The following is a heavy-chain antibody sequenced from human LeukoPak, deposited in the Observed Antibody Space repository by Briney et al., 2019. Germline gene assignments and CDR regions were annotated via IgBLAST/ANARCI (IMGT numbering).Heavy chain of an antibody. Sequence: ASVNVSCKASGYTFTSYGISWVRQAPGQGLEWMGWISAYNGNTNYAQKLQGRVTMTTDTSTSTAYMELRSLRSDDTAVYYCARHFRGGYDFWSGYYTGYNWFDPWGQGTLVTVSS. CDR2: ISAYNGNT. J-gene: IGHJ5*02. D-gene: IGHD3-3*01. CDR3: ARHFRGGYDFWSGYYTGYNWFDP. V-gene: IGHV1-18*01. CDR1: GYTFTSYG.